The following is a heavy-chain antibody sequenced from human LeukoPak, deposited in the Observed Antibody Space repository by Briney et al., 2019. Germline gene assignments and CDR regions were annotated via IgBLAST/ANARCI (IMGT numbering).Heavy chain of an antibody. CDR3: ARGAVFGGIDY. J-gene: IGHJ4*02. V-gene: IGHV1-69*01. CDR2: IIPIFGTA. CDR1: GGTFSSYA. Sequence: GASVKVSCKASGGTFSSYAISWVRQAPGQGLEWMGGIIPIFGTANYAQKFQGRVTITADVSTSTAYMELSSLRSEDTAVYYCARGAVFGGIDYWGQGTLVTVSS. D-gene: IGHD3-3*01.